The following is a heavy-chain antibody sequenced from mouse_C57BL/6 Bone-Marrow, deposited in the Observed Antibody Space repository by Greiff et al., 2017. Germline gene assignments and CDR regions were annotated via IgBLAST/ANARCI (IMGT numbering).Heavy chain of an antibody. CDR1: GYTFTSYW. CDR2: IHPNSGST. V-gene: IGHV1-64*01. Sequence: QVQLQQPGAELVKPGASVKLSCKASGYTFTSYWMHWVKQRPGQGLEWIGMIHPNSGSTNYNEKFKSKATLPVDKSSSTAYMQLSSLTSEDSAGYYCARKDDYFDYWGQGTTLTVSS. J-gene: IGHJ2*01. D-gene: IGHD2-3*01. CDR3: ARKDDYFDY.